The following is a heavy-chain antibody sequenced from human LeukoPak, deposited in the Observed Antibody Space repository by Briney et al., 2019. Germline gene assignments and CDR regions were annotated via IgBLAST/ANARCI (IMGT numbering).Heavy chain of an antibody. Sequence: PGGSLRLSCEAPGFTFSAYAMTWVRQAPGKGLEWVAVISYDGTNKFYADSVKGRFTISRDNSKNTLYLQMNSLRAEDTAVYYCVRPGMGFGWSYSDFSGQGTLVTVSS. CDR2: ISYDGTNK. J-gene: IGHJ4*02. D-gene: IGHD6-19*01. CDR3: VRPGMGFGWSYSDF. CDR1: GFTFSAYA. V-gene: IGHV3-30*03.